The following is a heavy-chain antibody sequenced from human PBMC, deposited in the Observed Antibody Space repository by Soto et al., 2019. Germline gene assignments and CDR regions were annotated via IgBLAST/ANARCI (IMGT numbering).Heavy chain of an antibody. CDR1: GGSISSYY. V-gene: IGHV4-59*01. J-gene: IGHJ6*03. CDR3: ARVGEKLNTIFYYMDV. Sequence: SETLSLTCTVSGGSISSYYWSWIRQPPGKGLEWIGYIYYSGSTNYNPSLKSRVTISVDTSKNQFSLKLSSVTAADTAVYYCARVGEKLNTIFYYMDVWGKGTTVTVSS. D-gene: IGHD3-3*01. CDR2: IYYSGST.